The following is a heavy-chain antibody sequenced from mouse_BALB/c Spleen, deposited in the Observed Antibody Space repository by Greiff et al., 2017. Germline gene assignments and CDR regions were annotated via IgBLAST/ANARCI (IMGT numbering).Heavy chain of an antibody. CDR2: ISTYYGDA. CDR3: ARDYGKAYYAMDY. V-gene: IGHV1S137*01. Sequence: VKLQESGAELVRPGVSVKISCKGSGYTFTDYAMHWVKQSHAKSLEWIGVISTYYGDASYNQKFKGKATMTVDKSSSTAYMELARLTSEDSAIYYCARDYGKAYYAMDYWGQGTSVTVSS. CDR1: GYTFTDYA. J-gene: IGHJ4*01. D-gene: IGHD2-4*01.